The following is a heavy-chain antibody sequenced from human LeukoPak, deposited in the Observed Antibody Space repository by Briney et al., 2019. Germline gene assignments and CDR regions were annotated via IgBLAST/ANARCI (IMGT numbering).Heavy chain of an antibody. CDR1: GGSISSSSYY. Sequence: PSETLSLTCTVSGGSISSSSYYWGWIRRPPGKGLEWIGSIYYSGSTYYNPSLKSRVTISVDTSKNQFSLKLSSVTAADTAVYYCATPSGSSDYWGQGTLVTVSS. CDR3: ATPSGSSDY. CDR2: IYYSGST. D-gene: IGHD1-26*01. J-gene: IGHJ4*02. V-gene: IGHV4-39*01.